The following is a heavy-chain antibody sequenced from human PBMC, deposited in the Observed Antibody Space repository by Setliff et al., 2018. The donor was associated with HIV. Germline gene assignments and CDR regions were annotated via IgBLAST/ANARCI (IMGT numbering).Heavy chain of an antibody. CDR1: GGSISTYY. Sequence: SETLSLTCTVSGGSISTYYWSWIRQSPGEGLEWIGYIFYTESTNYTPSIKSTNYNPSLRSRVTISVDTSKNQISLKLSSVTAADTAVYYCASLDGSESPYIYYYYMDVWGKGTAVTVSS. CDR2: IFYTESTNYTPSIKST. CDR3: ASLDGSESPYIYYYYMDV. J-gene: IGHJ6*03. V-gene: IGHV4-59*08. D-gene: IGHD1-1*01.